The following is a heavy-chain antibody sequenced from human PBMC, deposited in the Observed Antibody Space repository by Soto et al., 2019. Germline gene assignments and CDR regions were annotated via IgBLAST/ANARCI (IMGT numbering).Heavy chain of an antibody. V-gene: IGHV3-30*03. CDR1: VSTFSNYD. CDR3: VREGYSGSYAAF. D-gene: IGHD1-26*01. J-gene: IGHJ4*02. CDR2: ISFDGSKT. Sequence: GGSLRLSCEASVSTFSNYDMDWVRQAPGKGLEWVAIISFDGSKTYYADSVKGRFTVSGDNSKNTLFLQMNSLRPDDTATYYCVREGYSGSYAAFWGQGSMVTVSS.